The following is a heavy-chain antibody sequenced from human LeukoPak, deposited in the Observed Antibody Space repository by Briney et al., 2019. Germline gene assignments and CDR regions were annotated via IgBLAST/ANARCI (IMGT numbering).Heavy chain of an antibody. V-gene: IGHV3-21*01. CDR1: GFTFSSYS. D-gene: IGHD5-18*01. CDR3: ARGPWIQLEGHYMDV. J-gene: IGHJ6*03. Sequence: GGSLRLSCAASGFTFSSYSMNWVRQAPGKGLEWVSSISSSSSYIYYADSVKGRFTISRDNAKNSLYLQMNSLRAEDTAVYYCARGPWIQLEGHYMDVWGKGTTVTVSS. CDR2: ISSSSSYI.